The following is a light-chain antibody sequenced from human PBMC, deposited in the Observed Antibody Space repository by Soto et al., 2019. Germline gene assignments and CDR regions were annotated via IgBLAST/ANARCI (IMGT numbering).Light chain of an antibody. V-gene: IGLV1-40*01. CDR1: SSNIGAGYD. J-gene: IGLJ1*01. CDR3: QSYDRSLSDYV. Sequence: QPVLTQPPSVSGAPGQRVTISCTGSSSNIGAGYDVHWYRHLPGTAPNLLIYDNTNRPSGVPDRFSGSKSGTSASLAITGLQAEDEADYYCQSYDRSLSDYVFGSGTKVTVL. CDR2: DNT.